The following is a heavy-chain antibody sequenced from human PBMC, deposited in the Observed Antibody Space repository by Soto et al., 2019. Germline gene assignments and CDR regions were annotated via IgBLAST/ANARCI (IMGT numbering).Heavy chain of an antibody. CDR1: GHTFTSYY. V-gene: IGHV1-46*01. CDR3: ARDSIGGYDFWSGYCRPPYYYYGMDV. Sequence: ASVKVSCEASGHTFTSYYMHWVRQAPGQGLEWMGIINPSGGSTSYAQKFQGRVTMTRDTSTSTVYMELSSLRSEDTAVYYCARDSIGGYDFWSGYCRPPYYYYGMDVWGQGTTVTVSS. CDR2: INPSGGST. J-gene: IGHJ6*02. D-gene: IGHD3-3*01.